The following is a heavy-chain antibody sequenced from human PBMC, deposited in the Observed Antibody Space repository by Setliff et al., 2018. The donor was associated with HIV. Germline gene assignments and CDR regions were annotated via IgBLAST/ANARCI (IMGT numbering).Heavy chain of an antibody. V-gene: IGHV4-39*07. CDR3: ARPVSKYFYGMDV. CDR2: YHYSGST. J-gene: IGHJ6*02. CDR1: GGSISSSSYY. Sequence: SETLSLTCTVSGGSISSSSYYWGWIRQPPGKGPEWIGSYHYSGSTSYNSSLKSRVTISGDTSKNLFSLKVTSVTAADTAVYYCARPVSKYFYGMDVWGLGTTVTVSS.